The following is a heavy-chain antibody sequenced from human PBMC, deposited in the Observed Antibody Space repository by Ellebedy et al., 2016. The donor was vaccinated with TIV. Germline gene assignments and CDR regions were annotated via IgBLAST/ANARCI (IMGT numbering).Heavy chain of an antibody. D-gene: IGHD3-10*01. Sequence: GESLKISCASSGITFKNYAMTWVRLAPGKGLDWVSTISGNGDTTYSADSVQGRFTTSRDNSMNTEYLQMNSLRAEDTAIYYCATRGDALGSFESWGQGTLVTVSS. CDR3: ATRGDALGSFES. CDR1: GITFKNYA. CDR2: ISGNGDTT. J-gene: IGHJ4*02. V-gene: IGHV3-23*01.